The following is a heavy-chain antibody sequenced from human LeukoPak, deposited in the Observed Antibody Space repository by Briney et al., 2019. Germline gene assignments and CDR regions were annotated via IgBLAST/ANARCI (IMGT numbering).Heavy chain of an antibody. D-gene: IGHD6-13*01. CDR3: ARVGYSSSWYAYYYYYMDV. J-gene: IGHJ6*03. CDR1: GFTFDDYG. CDR2: INWNGGST. V-gene: IGHV3-20*04. Sequence: GGSLRLSCAASGFTFDDYGMSWVREAPGRGLEWVSGINWNGGSTGYADSVKGRFTISRDNAKNSLYLQMNSLRAEDTALYYCARVGYSSSWYAYYYYYMDVWGKGTTVTISS.